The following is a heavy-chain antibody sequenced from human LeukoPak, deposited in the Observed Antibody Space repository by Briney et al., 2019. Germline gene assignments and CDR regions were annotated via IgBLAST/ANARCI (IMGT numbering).Heavy chain of an antibody. CDR1: GGSISSSSYY. CDR2: IYYSGST. Sequence: SETLSLTCTVSGGSISSSSYYGGWIRQPPGKGLEWMGSIYYSGSTYYNPSLKSRVTISVDTSKKQFSLKLSSVTAADTAVYYCVNRDGSGSSYYFDYSGEGTLVTVSS. V-gene: IGHV4-39*01. J-gene: IGHJ4*02. CDR3: VNRDGSGSSYYFDY. D-gene: IGHD3-10*01.